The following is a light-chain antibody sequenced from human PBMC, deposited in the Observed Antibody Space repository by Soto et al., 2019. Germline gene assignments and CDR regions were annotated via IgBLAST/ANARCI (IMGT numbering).Light chain of an antibody. CDR1: QSVSSSY. CDR2: GGS. J-gene: IGKJ2*01. V-gene: IGKV3-20*01. Sequence: EIVLTQSPGTLSLSPGERATLSCRASQSVSSSYLAWYQQKPGQSPRLVIYGGSTRAIGIPARFSGSGSGTDFTLTISRLEPEDFAIYYCQQYGSSRYTFGQGTKVDIK. CDR3: QQYGSSRYT.